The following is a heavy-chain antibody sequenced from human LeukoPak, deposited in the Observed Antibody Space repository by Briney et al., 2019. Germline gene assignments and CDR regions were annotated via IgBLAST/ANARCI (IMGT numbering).Heavy chain of an antibody. J-gene: IGHJ4*02. CDR1: GFTFSSYG. Sequence: GGSLRLSCAASGFTFSSYGMHWVRQAPGKGLEWVAFIRYDGSNKYYADSVKGRFTISRDSSKNTLYLQMNSLRAEDTAVYYCAKDSSRSWYTHFDYWGQGTLVTVSS. V-gene: IGHV3-30*02. CDR2: IRYDGSNK. D-gene: IGHD6-13*01. CDR3: AKDSSRSWYTHFDY.